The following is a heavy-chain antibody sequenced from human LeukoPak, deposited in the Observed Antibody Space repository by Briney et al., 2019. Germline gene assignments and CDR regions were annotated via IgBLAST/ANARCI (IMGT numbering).Heavy chain of an antibody. J-gene: IGHJ4*02. Sequence: GGSLRLSCAASGFTFSSYAMSWVRQAPGKGLEWVSAISGSGGSTYYADSVKGRFTISRDNSENTLYLQMNSLRAEDTAVYYCAKGPQLVKVYYFDYWGQGTLVTVSS. D-gene: IGHD6-13*01. CDR2: ISGSGGST. V-gene: IGHV3-23*01. CDR1: GFTFSSYA. CDR3: AKGPQLVKVYYFDY.